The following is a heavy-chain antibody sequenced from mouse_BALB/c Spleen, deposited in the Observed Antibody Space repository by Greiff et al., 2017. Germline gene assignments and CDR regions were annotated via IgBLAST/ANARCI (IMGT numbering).Heavy chain of an antibody. D-gene: IGHD2-4*01. V-gene: IGHV3-8*02. CDR2: ISYSGST. CDR1: GDSITSGY. Sequence: EVQRVESGPSLVKPSQTLSLTCSVTGDSITSGYWNWIRKFPGNKLEYMGYISYSGSTYYNPSLKSRISITRDTSKNQYYLQLNSVTTEDTATYYCARSAMITTKAYYFDYWGQGTTLTVSS. J-gene: IGHJ2*01. CDR3: ARSAMITTKAYYFDY.